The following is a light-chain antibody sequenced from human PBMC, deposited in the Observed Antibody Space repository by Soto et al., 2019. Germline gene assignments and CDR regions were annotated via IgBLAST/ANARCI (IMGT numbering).Light chain of an antibody. Sequence: DIQMTQSPSTLSPSVADRLTITCRASQSISSWLAWYKQKPGKAPKLLISKASILDSGVPSRFSGSGSGTEFKLTISSLKPEDFATYYCQQYNSFIWTFGQGTNVDIK. CDR1: QSISSW. CDR2: KAS. J-gene: IGKJ1*01. V-gene: IGKV1-5*03. CDR3: QQYNSFIWT.